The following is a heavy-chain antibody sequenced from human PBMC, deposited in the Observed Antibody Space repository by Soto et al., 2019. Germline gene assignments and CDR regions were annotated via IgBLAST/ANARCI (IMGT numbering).Heavy chain of an antibody. CDR3: ARGGYSSSWEFDF. CDR1: GYTFTAYD. CDR2: VSPHSAST. V-gene: IGHV1-8*01. D-gene: IGHD6-6*01. Sequence: VQLVQSGAEVRRPGASVRVSCKASGYTFTAYDINWVRQATGQGLEWMGWVSPHSASTGFAQKFRGRITMTTNTTITTAYMELTSLRPDDSAVYFCARGGYSSSWEFDFWGPGTLVTVSP. J-gene: IGHJ4*02.